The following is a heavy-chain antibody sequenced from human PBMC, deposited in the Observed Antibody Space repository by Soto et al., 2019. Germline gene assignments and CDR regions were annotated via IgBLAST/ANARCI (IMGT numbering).Heavy chain of an antibody. J-gene: IGHJ4*02. CDR3: ARPHFYCSGGSCHETDY. CDR1: GYSFTSYW. Sequence: GESLKISCKGSGYSFTSYWIGWVRQMPGKGLEWMGIIYPGDSDTRYSPSFQGQVTISADKSISTAYLQWSSLKASDTAMYYCARPHFYCSGGSCHETDYWGQGTLVTVSS. CDR2: IYPGDSDT. V-gene: IGHV5-51*01. D-gene: IGHD2-15*01.